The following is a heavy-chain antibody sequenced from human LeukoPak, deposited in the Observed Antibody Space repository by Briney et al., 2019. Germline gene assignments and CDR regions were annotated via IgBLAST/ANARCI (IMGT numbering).Heavy chain of an antibody. J-gene: IGHJ6*03. D-gene: IGHD6-13*01. CDR2: INPNSGGT. CDR3: AGQLQAYYYYMDV. CDR1: GYTFTGYY. V-gene: IGHV1-2*02. Sequence: ASVKVSCKASGYTFTGYYMHWVRQAPGQGLEWMGWINPNSGGTNYAQKFQGRVTMTRDTSISTAYMELSRLRSDDTAVYYCAGQLQAYYYYMDVWGKGTTVTVSS.